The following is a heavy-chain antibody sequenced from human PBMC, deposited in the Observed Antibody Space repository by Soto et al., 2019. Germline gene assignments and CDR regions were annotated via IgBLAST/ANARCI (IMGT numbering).Heavy chain of an antibody. Sequence: LRLSCAASGFTFSSYWMSWVRQAPGKGLEWVANIKQDGSEKYYVDSVKGRFTISRDNAKNSLYLQMNSLRAEDTAVYYCARDPHYYYGSGSYSHYFDYWGQGTLVTVSS. CDR3: ARDPHYYYGSGSYSHYFDY. J-gene: IGHJ4*02. V-gene: IGHV3-7*01. CDR2: IKQDGSEK. D-gene: IGHD3-10*01. CDR1: GFTFSSYW.